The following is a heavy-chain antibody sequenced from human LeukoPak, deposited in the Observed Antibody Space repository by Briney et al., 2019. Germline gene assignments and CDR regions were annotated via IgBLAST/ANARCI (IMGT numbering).Heavy chain of an antibody. Sequence: GASVKVSCKASGYTFTGYYMHWVRQAPGQGLEWMGWINPNSGGTNYAQKFQGRVTMTRDTSISTAYMELSRLRSDDTAVYYCARVERGVYYYYGMDVWGQGTTVTVSS. V-gene: IGHV1-2*02. CDR1: GYTFTGYY. D-gene: IGHD3-10*01. CDR3: ARVERGVYYYYGMDV. J-gene: IGHJ6*02. CDR2: INPNSGGT.